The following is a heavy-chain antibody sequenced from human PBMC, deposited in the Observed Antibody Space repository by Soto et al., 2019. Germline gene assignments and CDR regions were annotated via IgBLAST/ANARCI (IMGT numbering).Heavy chain of an antibody. CDR3: ARHAAYDSVWGKSDGSDY. J-gene: IGHJ4*02. Sequence: SETLSLTCAVSGGSVNTDYWWSWVRQPPGKGLEWIGEVHHSGTTNYIQSLTSRLTMSVDKSGNQFSLHLSSVTAADTAVYYCARHAAYDSVWGKSDGSDYWGQGTLVTVSS. D-gene: IGHD3-16*01. CDR2: VHHSGTT. V-gene: IGHV4-4*02. CDR1: GGSVNTDYW.